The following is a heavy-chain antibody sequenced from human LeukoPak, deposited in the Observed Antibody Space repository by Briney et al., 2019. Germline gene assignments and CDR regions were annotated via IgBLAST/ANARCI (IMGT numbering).Heavy chain of an antibody. D-gene: IGHD3-9*01. CDR3: TTDYDVLTGYYRLDY. V-gene: IGHV3-15*01. CDR2: IRSKTDGGTT. Sequence: GGSLRLSCAASGFTFSNAWMNWVRQAPGKGLEWVGRIRSKTDGGTTDYAAPVKGRFTISRDDSKNTLYLQMNSLYTEDTAVYYCTTDYDVLTGYYRLDYWGQGTLVTVSS. CDR1: GFTFSNAW. J-gene: IGHJ4*02.